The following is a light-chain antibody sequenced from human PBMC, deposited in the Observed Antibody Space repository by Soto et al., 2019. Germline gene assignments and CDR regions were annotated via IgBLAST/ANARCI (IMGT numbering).Light chain of an antibody. CDR3: QQRTTGT. CDR2: DAS. Sequence: EIVLTQSPATLSLSPGATATLSCRASQSISNFLAWYQQKPGQAPRLLIYDASHRVTGVPGRFSGSGSGTDFTLTISSLEPDDFAVYHCQQRTTGTFGGGTKV. CDR1: QSISNF. V-gene: IGKV3-11*01. J-gene: IGKJ4*01.